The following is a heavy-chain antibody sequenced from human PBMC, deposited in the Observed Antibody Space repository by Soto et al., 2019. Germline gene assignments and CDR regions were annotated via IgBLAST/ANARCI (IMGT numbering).Heavy chain of an antibody. D-gene: IGHD3-10*01. J-gene: IGHJ6*02. Sequence: EEQLVESGGGLVSPGGSLRLSCVASGFNFSKYSVNWVRQIPGRGLEWVSSIGSNPKYTQDADSVKGRFTISRDNAKNSLYLQMNSLRVEDTAIYYCARVWQPRAYYTYGMDVWGQGTTVIVSS. V-gene: IGHV3-21*06. CDR2: IGSNPKYT. CDR3: ARVWQPRAYYTYGMDV. CDR1: GFNFSKYS.